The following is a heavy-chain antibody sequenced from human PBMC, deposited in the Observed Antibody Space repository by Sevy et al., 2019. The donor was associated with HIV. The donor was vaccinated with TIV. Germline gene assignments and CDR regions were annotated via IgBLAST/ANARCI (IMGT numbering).Heavy chain of an antibody. J-gene: IGHJ4*02. Sequence: GGSLRLSCAASGFTISDYYMSWIRQAPGKGLEWPSYISGSGDTIYYADSVKGRFTISRDNSKNTLYLQMNSLRAEDTAVYYCAREFVYSGYDPPFDYWGQGTLVTVSS. CDR1: GFTISDYY. V-gene: IGHV3-11*04. D-gene: IGHD5-12*01. CDR2: ISGSGDTI. CDR3: AREFVYSGYDPPFDY.